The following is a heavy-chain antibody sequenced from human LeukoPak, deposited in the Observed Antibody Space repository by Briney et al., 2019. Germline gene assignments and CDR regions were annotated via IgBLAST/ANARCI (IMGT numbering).Heavy chain of an antibody. Sequence: SETLSLTCTVSGGSISSSSYYWGWIRQPPGKGLEWIGSIYYSGSTYYNPSLKSRVTISVDTSKNQFSLKLSSVTAADTAVYYSARCVRKWELSVKVDNWGQGTLVTVSS. CDR3: ARCVRKWELSVKVDN. J-gene: IGHJ4*02. CDR2: IYYSGST. CDR1: GGSISSSSYY. V-gene: IGHV4-39*01. D-gene: IGHD1-26*01.